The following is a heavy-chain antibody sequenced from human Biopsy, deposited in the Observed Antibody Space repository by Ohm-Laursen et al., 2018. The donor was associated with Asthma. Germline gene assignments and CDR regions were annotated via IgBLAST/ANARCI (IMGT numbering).Heavy chain of an antibody. CDR1: GFVFSQCG. V-gene: IGHV3-30*03. Sequence: SLRLSCTASGFVFSQCGMHWVRQGPGKGLEWVALVSSDGHNKYYEDSVKGRFTISRDNSKNRLYLQINSLRVEDSAVYYCARQSGHDYGGSSALDTWGQGTMVAVSS. CDR2: VSSDGHNK. D-gene: IGHD4-23*01. J-gene: IGHJ3*02. CDR3: ARQSGHDYGGSSALDT.